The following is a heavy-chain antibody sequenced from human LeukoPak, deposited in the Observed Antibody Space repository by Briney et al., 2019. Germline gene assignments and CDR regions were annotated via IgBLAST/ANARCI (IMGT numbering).Heavy chain of an antibody. J-gene: IGHJ4*02. Sequence: GESLKISCKASGYSFTTYWIGWVRQMPAKGLEWMGMVFPGDSDARYSPSFQGQVTISADTSINPAYLKWSSLNASDTGMYYCAREATGTSGQYDFWGQGRLVTVSS. D-gene: IGHD1-1*01. CDR1: GYSFTTYW. CDR2: VFPGDSDA. CDR3: AREATGTSGQYDF. V-gene: IGHV5-51*01.